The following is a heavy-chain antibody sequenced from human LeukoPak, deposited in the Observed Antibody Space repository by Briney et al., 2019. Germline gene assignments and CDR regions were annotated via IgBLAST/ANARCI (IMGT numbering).Heavy chain of an antibody. Sequence: SETLSLTCTVSGGSISSYYWSWIRQPPGKGLEWIGYIYYSGSTNYNPSLKSRVTISVDTSKNQFSLKLSSVTAADTAVYYCARLPDYSSSWAYYFDYWGQGTLVTVSS. D-gene: IGHD6-13*01. CDR3: ARLPDYSSSWAYYFDY. J-gene: IGHJ4*02. V-gene: IGHV4-59*08. CDR2: IYYSGST. CDR1: GGSISSYY.